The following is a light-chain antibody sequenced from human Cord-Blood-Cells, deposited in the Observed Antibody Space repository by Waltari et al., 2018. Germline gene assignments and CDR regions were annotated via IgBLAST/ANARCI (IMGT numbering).Light chain of an antibody. Sequence: QSALTQPASVSGSPGQSITISCTGTSSDVGGYNYVSWYQQHPGKAPKLMIYDCSKRHSGVSNRFSGSKSGNTASLTISGLQAEDEADYYCSSYTSSSTYVFGTGTKVTVL. CDR2: DCS. CDR1: SSDVGGYNY. J-gene: IGLJ1*01. CDR3: SSYTSSSTYV. V-gene: IGLV2-14*01.